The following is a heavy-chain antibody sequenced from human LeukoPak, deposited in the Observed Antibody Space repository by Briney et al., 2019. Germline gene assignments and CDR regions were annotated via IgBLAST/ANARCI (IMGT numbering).Heavy chain of an antibody. CDR2: ISGSGCTT. CDR3: AQGFDSSAPFDY. CDR1: GFTLTSYA. Sequence: GGSLRLSCAASGFTLTSYAMSWVRQAPGKGLECVSGISGSGCTTYYADCVKGRFTISRDNSKNTLYLQMNSLRAEDTAVYYCAQGFDSSAPFDYWGQGTLVTASS. J-gene: IGHJ4*02. D-gene: IGHD3-22*01. V-gene: IGHV3-23*01.